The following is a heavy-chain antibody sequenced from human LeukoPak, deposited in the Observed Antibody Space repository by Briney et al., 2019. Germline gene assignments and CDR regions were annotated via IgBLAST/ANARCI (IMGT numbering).Heavy chain of an antibody. Sequence: GGSLRLSCAASGFTFDDYGMSWVRQAPGKGLEWVSGINWNGGSTGYADSVKGRFTISRDNAKNSLYLQMNSLRAEDTAVYYCATTVRATDFDYWGQGTLVSVSS. J-gene: IGHJ4*02. D-gene: IGHD1-26*01. CDR1: GFTFDDYG. CDR3: ATTVRATDFDY. CDR2: INWNGGST. V-gene: IGHV3-20*04.